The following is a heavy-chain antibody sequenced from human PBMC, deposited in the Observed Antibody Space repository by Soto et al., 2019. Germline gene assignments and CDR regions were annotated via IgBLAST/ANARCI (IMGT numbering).Heavy chain of an antibody. Sequence: QVHLVQSGAEVKKPGASVKVSCQASGYAFTTYGITWVRQAPGQGLEWMGWISAHNGNTNYAQKLQGRVTVTRDTSTSTAYMELRSLRSDGTAVYYCARGRYGEYWGQGALVTVSS. D-gene: IGHD3-10*01. V-gene: IGHV1-18*01. J-gene: IGHJ4*02. CDR1: GYAFTTYG. CDR2: ISAHNGNT. CDR3: ARGRYGEY.